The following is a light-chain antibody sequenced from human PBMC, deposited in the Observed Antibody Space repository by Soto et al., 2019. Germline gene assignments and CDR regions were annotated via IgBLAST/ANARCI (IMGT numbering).Light chain of an antibody. Sequence: DIQMTQSPSSLSASVGDRITITCRASQTIGSFLNWFQQKPGQAPKLLIYSASSLQSGVPSRFSGSXXXTDFTLTXXXXXXXXXXXXXCQQSYSTRWTFGQGTKVEIK. CDR3: QQSYSTRWT. CDR1: QTIGSF. J-gene: IGKJ1*01. V-gene: IGKV1-39*01. CDR2: SAS.